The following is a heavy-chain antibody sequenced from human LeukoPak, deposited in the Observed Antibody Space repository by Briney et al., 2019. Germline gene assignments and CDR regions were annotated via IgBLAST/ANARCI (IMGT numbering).Heavy chain of an antibody. CDR3: ARGPTTALDY. J-gene: IGHJ4*02. D-gene: IGHD1-1*01. V-gene: IGHV4-34*01. CDR2: INHSGST. CDR1: GGPFSGYY. Sequence: PSETLSLTCAVYGGPFSGYYWSWIRQPPGKGLEWIGEINHSGSTNYNPSLKSRVTISVDTSKNQFSLKLSSVTAADTAVYYCARGPTTALDYWGQGTLVTVSS.